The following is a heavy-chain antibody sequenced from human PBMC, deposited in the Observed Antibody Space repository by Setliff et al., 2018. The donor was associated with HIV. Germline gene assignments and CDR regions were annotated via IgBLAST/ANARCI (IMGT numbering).Heavy chain of an antibody. D-gene: IGHD2-2*01. J-gene: IGHJ6*02. CDR1: GYRFTDYY. CDR3: ARYLVVVPVAVGGLDV. V-gene: IGHV1-2*02. Sequence: ASVKVSCKASGYRFTDYYIHWVRQAPGQGLEWMGWINPNSGGTNYAQKFQGRVTMTRDTSISTAYMELSGLTSGDSVVYYCARYLVVVPVAVGGLDVWGQGTTVTVSS. CDR2: INPNSGGT.